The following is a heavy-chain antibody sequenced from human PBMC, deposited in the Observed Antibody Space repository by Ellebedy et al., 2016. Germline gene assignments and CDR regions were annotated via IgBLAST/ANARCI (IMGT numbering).Heavy chain of an antibody. CDR2: ISAYNGDT. CDR3: AREGGTDGVGYWYFDL. J-gene: IGHJ2*01. CDR1: GYTFTSYG. D-gene: IGHD1-1*01. V-gene: IGHV1-18*01. Sequence: ASVKVSCKASGYTFTSYGISWVRQAPGQGLEWMGWISAYNGDTKYAQKFQGRVTMTTDTSTTTVYLELRPLRYGDTAVYYCAREGGTDGVGYWYFDLWGRGTLVTVSS.